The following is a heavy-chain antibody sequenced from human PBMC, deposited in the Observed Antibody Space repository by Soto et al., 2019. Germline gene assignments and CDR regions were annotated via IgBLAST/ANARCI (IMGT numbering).Heavy chain of an antibody. J-gene: IGHJ4*02. D-gene: IGHD1-1*01. CDR1: GFTFSSYA. V-gene: IGHV3-23*01. Sequence: LRLSCAASGFTFSSYAMGWVRQAPGKGLEWVSSISGSGGGTYYADSVKGRFTFSRDNSKNTLYLQMNSLRAEDTAVYYCAKFGMATTKRSPPYYIDYWGQGALVTVSS. CDR2: ISGSGGGT. CDR3: AKFGMATTKRSPPYYIDY.